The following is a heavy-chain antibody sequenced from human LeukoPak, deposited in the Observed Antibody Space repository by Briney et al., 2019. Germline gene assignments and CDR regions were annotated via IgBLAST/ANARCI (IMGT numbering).Heavy chain of an antibody. Sequence: PGGSLRLSCGASGFTFSNYAMNWVRQAPGKGLEWVSGISNSGGSAYYADPVKGRFTISRDNSRNTLYLQMNSLRAEDTAVYYCAKGLRFGELSSGFDYWGQGTLVTVSS. CDR2: ISNSGGSA. V-gene: IGHV3-23*01. CDR1: GFTFSNYA. D-gene: IGHD3-16*02. J-gene: IGHJ4*02. CDR3: AKGLRFGELSSGFDY.